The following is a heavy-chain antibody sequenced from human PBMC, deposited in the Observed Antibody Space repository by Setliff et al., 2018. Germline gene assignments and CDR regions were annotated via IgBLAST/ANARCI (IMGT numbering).Heavy chain of an antibody. Sequence: SVKVFCKASGFVFTNYAITWVRQAPGQGLEWMGGIIPFFGTVDYTQKFQGRVTIMTDESTSTVYVELSSLRSEDTAVYYCARDSPKMVAPPATHCFDPWGQGTLVTVSS. CDR2: IIPFFGTV. CDR1: GFVFTNYA. CDR3: ARDSPKMVAPPATHCFDP. D-gene: IGHD2-2*01. J-gene: IGHJ5*02. V-gene: IGHV1-69*05.